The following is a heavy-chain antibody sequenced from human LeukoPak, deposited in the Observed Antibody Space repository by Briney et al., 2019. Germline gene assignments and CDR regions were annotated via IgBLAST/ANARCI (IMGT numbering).Heavy chain of an antibody. CDR1: GYTLTELS. Sequence: ASVTVSCKVSGYTLTELSMHWVRQAPGKGVEGMGGFYPEDRQTIYAQKFQGTVIMTEDTPTVTAYMELSSLRSEDTAVYYCASDLLAAAGRGGFDPWGQGTLVTVSS. J-gene: IGHJ5*02. V-gene: IGHV1-24*01. CDR3: ASDLLAAAGRGGFDP. D-gene: IGHD6-13*01. CDR2: FYPEDRQT.